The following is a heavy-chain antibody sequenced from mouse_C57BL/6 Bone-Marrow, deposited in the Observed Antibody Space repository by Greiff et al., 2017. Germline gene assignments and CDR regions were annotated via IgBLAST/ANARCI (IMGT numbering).Heavy chain of an antibody. V-gene: IGHV5-6*01. CDR3: ARHGGLRQLDY. J-gene: IGHJ2*01. CDR2: ISSGGSYT. D-gene: IGHD2-4*01. CDR1: GFTFSSYG. Sequence: EVQLQQSGGDLVKPGGSLKLSCAASGFTFSSYGMSWVRQTPDKRLEWVATISSGGSYTYYPDSVKGRFTISRDNAKNTLYLQMSSLKSEDTAMXYCARHGGLRQLDYWGQGTTLTVSS.